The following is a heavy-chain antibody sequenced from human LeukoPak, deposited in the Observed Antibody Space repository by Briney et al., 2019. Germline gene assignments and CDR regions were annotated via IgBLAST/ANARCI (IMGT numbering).Heavy chain of an antibody. CDR2: MNPNNGNT. D-gene: IGHD1-14*01. J-gene: IGHJ5*02. CDR1: GFTFTRYD. CDR3: VRDAEGAGIRVNFWFDP. Sequence: GASVKVSCKASGFTFTRYDINWVRQASGQGLEWMGWMNPNNGNTGYAQKFQGRVTMTRDTYTSTAYMELRGLRPEDTAVYYCVRDAEGAGIRVNFWFDPWGQGTLVTVSS. V-gene: IGHV1-8*01.